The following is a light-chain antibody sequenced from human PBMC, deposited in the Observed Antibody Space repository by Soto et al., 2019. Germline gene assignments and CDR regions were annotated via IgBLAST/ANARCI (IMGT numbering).Light chain of an antibody. CDR2: GAS. CDR3: QQYNNWPLT. V-gene: IGKV3-15*01. CDR1: QSVSSN. Sequence: EIVMTQSPATLSVSPGERATLSCRASQSVSSNLAWYQQKPGQAPRLLIYGASTRATGIPARFSGSGSGTEVTLTISSLQSEDFAVYYCQQYNNWPLTFSQGTKLEIK. J-gene: IGKJ2*01.